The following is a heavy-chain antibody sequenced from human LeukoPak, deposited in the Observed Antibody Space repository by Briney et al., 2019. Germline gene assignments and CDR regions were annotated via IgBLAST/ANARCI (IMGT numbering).Heavy chain of an antibody. V-gene: IGHV1-69*04. CDR3: ARGSVVVSRRGDWFDP. J-gene: IGHJ5*02. CDR1: GGTFSSYA. D-gene: IGHD3-22*01. Sequence: VASVKVSCKASGGTFSSYAISWVRQAPGQGLEWMGRIIPILGIANYAQKFQGRVTITADKSTSTAYMELSSLRSEDTAVYYCARGSVVVSRRGDWFDPWGQGTLVTVSS. CDR2: IIPILGIA.